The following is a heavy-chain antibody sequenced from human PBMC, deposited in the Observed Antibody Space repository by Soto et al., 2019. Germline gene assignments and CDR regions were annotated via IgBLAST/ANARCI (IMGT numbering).Heavy chain of an antibody. Sequence: QIQLVQSGAEVKKPGASVKVSCKASGYTFSSYHITWVRQAPGQGLEWMGWISAYNGNTNYAQILQGRVTMTTDPTKSTAYMEQRSLRSDDTAVYYCARDLPQVDYWGQGTLVTVSS. CDR3: ARDLPQVDY. CDR1: GYTFSSYH. J-gene: IGHJ4*02. CDR2: ISAYNGNT. V-gene: IGHV1-18*01.